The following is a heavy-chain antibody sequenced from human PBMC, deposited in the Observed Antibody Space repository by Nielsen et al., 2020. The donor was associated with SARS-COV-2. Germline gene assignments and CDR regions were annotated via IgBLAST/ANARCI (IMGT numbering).Heavy chain of an antibody. CDR1: GYTFTSYY. V-gene: IGHV1-46*01. D-gene: IGHD3-3*01. CDR2: INPSGGST. Sequence: ASVKVSCKASGYTFTSYYMHWVRQAPGQGLEWMGIINPSGGSTSYAQKFQGRVTMTRDTSTSTVYMELSSLRSEDTAVYYCARDGLRFLEWLSSYYYYYMDVWGKGTTGTVSS. CDR3: ARDGLRFLEWLSSYYYYYMDV. J-gene: IGHJ6*03.